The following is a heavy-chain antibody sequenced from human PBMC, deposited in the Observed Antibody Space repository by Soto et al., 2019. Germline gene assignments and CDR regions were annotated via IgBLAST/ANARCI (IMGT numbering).Heavy chain of an antibody. J-gene: IGHJ6*02. D-gene: IGHD3-10*01. CDR3: ARDRLMATLGTSRYYYGLDV. CDR1: GGSIRSGGYY. Sequence: SETLSLSCTVSGGSIRSGGYYWSWIRQPPGKGLEWIGYIYYNGSTYYNPSLKSRLTISVDTSKNQFSLKLSSVTAADTAVYYCARDRLMATLGTSRYYYGLDVWGQGTTVT. V-gene: IGHV4-31*03. CDR2: IYYNGST.